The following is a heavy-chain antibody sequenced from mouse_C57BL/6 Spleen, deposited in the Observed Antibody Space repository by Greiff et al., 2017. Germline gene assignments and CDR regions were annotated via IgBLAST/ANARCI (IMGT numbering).Heavy chain of an antibody. Sequence: EVHLVESGGGLVKPGGSLKLSCAASGFTFSDYGMHWVRQAPEKGLEWVAYISSGSSTIYYADTVKGRFTISRDNAKNTLFLQMTSLRSEDTAMYYCARGHYSIYFDYWGQGTTLTVSS. J-gene: IGHJ2*01. CDR3: ARGHYSIYFDY. CDR2: ISSGSSTI. V-gene: IGHV5-17*01. CDR1: GFTFSDYG. D-gene: IGHD2-5*01.